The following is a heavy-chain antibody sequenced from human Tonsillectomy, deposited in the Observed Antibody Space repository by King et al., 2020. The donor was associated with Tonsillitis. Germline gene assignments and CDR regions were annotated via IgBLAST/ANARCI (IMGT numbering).Heavy chain of an antibody. D-gene: IGHD2-15*01. CDR3: ARDSSPALSGSWSDAFDF. CDR2: INRDGSET. J-gene: IGHJ3*01. Sequence: EVQLVESGGGLVQPGRSLRLSCAASGFTFSTYWLTWVRQAPGKGLEWVANINRDGSETYYVDSVKGRFTVSRDNAKNSLYLQMDSLRAEDTAIYSCARDSSPALSGSWSDAFDFWGPGTMVTVAS. CDR1: GFTFSTYW. V-gene: IGHV3-7*01.